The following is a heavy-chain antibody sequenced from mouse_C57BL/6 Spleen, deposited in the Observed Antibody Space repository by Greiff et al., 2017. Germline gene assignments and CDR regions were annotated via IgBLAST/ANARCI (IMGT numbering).Heavy chain of an antibody. CDR2: IPPNSGST. V-gene: IGHV1-64*01. D-gene: IGHD1-1*01. CDR3: GPVTVVATCY. Sequence: QVQLQQPGAELVKPGASVKLSCKASGYTFTSYWMHWVKQRPGQGLEWIGMIPPNSGSTNYNENFKSKATLTVDKSSSTAYMQLSRLTSEDSAVYYCGPVTVVATCYGGQGTTLSVSS. CDR1: GYTFTSYW. J-gene: IGHJ2*01.